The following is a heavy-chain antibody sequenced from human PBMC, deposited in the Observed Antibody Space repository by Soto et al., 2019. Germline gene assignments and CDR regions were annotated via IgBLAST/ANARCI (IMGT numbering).Heavy chain of an antibody. CDR1: GGSISGYY. V-gene: IGHV4-59*12. Sequence: PSETLSLTCTVSGGSISGYYWSWIRQPPGKGLEWIGYIYYSGSTKYNPSLKSRVTTSVDTSKNQVSLKLSSVTAADTAVYYCATIGPLNSGSYSEDNWFDPWGQGTLVTVSS. D-gene: IGHD1-26*01. CDR2: IYYSGST. CDR3: ATIGPLNSGSYSEDNWFDP. J-gene: IGHJ5*02.